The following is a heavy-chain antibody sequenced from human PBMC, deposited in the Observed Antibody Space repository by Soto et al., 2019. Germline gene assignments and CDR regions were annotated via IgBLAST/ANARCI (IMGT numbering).Heavy chain of an antibody. J-gene: IGHJ4*02. CDR2: ISYDGSNK. CDR3: AREKASGLPLDY. CDR1: GFTFSSYA. V-gene: IGHV3-30-3*01. Sequence: QVQLVESGGGVVQPGRSLRLSCAASGFTFSSYAMHWVRQAPGKGLEWVAVISYDGSNKYYADSVKGRFTISRDNSKNTLYLQMNSLRAEDTAVYYCAREKASGLPLDYWGQGTLVTVSS. D-gene: IGHD3-10*01.